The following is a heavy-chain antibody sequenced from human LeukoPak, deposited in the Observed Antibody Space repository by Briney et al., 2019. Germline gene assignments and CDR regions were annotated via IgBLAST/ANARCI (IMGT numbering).Heavy chain of an antibody. CDR3: ARDHYDSSGYYPYKWFDP. CDR2: INPNSGGT. D-gene: IGHD3-22*01. V-gene: IGHV1-2*06. Sequence: ASVKVSCKASGYTFTGYYMHWVRQAPGQGLEWMGRINPNSGGTNYAQKFQGRVTMTRDTSISTAYMELSRLRSDDTAVYYCARDHYDSSGYYPYKWFDPWGQGTLVTVSS. J-gene: IGHJ5*02. CDR1: GYTFTGYY.